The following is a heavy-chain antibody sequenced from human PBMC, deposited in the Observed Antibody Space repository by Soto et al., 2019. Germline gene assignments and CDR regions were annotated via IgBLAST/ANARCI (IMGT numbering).Heavy chain of an antibody. Sequence: QVQLVESGGGVVQPGTSLRLACEASGFAFNKFGMHWVRQAPGKGLEWVAFISYDGSYQYYADSVQGRLTITRDNSMNTLNMQLNSLRGEDTAVYYCAKGGEVGGVLGDHWGQGTLVTVSS. D-gene: IGHD1-26*01. CDR3: AKGGEVGGVLGDH. J-gene: IGHJ4*02. CDR2: ISYDGSYQ. CDR1: GFAFNKFG. V-gene: IGHV3-30*18.